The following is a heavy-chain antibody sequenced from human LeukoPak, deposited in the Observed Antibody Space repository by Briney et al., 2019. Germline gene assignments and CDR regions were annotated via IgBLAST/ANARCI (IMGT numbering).Heavy chain of an antibody. V-gene: IGHV1-69*05. CDR1: GGTFSSYA. J-gene: IGHJ4*02. Sequence: SVKVSCKASGGTFSSYAISWVRQAPGQGLEWMGGIIPIFGTANYAQKFQGRVTMTRNTSISTAYMELSSLRSEDTAVYYCRTGYYYQDYYFDYWGQGTLVTVSS. CDR2: IIPIFGTA. CDR3: RTGYYYQDYYFDY. D-gene: IGHD3/OR15-3a*01.